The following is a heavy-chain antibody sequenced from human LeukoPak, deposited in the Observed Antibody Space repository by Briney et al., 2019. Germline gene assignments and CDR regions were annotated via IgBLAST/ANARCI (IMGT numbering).Heavy chain of an antibody. CDR3: AKDHRPLFWSGYQGGSDF. Sequence: GGSLRLSCAASGFTFSSDAMRWGSQAPGKGGEGGTGISGSGGSTYYTDSVKGRVTISRENSKNTMYLQMNSLRAEDTAVYYCAKDHRPLFWSGYQGGSDFWGQGTLVTVSS. D-gene: IGHD3-3*01. CDR2: ISGSGGST. V-gene: IGHV3-23*01. CDR1: GFTFSSDA. J-gene: IGHJ4*02.